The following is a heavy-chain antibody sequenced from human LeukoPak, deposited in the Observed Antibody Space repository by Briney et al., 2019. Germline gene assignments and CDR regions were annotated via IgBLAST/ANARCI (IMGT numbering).Heavy chain of an antibody. V-gene: IGHV3-33*01. D-gene: IGHD3-16*01. CDR1: GFTFSTYG. J-gene: IGHJ4*02. CDR2: VWSGGNNK. CDR3: SRDGQVGAIWYFDS. Sequence: PGGSLRLSCAASGFTFSTYGMNWVRQAPGKGLEWVAVVWSGGNNKYYSDSVKGRFTIARDNAKNTRYLQMNSLRAEDPAVYYCSRDGQVGAIWYFDSRGQGTLVTVSS.